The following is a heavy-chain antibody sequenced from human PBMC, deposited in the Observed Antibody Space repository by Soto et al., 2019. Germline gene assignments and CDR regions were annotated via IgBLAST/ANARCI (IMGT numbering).Heavy chain of an antibody. V-gene: IGHV3-15*01. J-gene: IGHJ4*02. CDR2: IKSNTDGGTV. CDR1: GFTFNTAW. Sequence: EVQLVESGGGWVKPGGALRLSCAASGFTFNTAWMSWVRQAPGRGREWVGRIKSNTDGGTVDYAAPVNGRFTISRDDSKNTVYLQMNSLKTEDTAVYYCATDLKTGTERGKFDYWGQGTLVTVSS. CDR3: ATDLKTGTERGKFDY. D-gene: IGHD1-1*01.